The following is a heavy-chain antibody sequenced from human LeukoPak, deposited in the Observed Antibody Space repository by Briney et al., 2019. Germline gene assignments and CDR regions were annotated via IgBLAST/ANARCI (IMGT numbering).Heavy chain of an antibody. CDR3: AKGSGYNFDY. CDR1: GFTFSSYG. V-gene: IGHV3-30*18. D-gene: IGHD3-22*01. J-gene: IGHJ4*02. CDR2: ISYDGSNK. Sequence: GGSLRLSCAASGFTFSSYGMHWVRQAPGKGLEWVAVISYDGSNKYYADSVKGRFTISRDNSKNTLYLQMNSLGAEDTAVYYCAKGSGYNFDYWGQGTLVTVSS.